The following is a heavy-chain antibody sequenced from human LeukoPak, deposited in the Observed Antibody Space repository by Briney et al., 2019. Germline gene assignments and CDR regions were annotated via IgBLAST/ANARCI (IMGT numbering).Heavy chain of an antibody. J-gene: IGHJ5*02. CDR3: VRGGPSTWS. CDR1: GFIFSTYS. CDR2: INDDGSDT. Sequence: GGSLRLSCAASGFIFSTYSMNWVRQVPGKRPVWVSRINDDGSDTIYADSVRGRFTISRDDAKNTVYLQMNNLRAEDTAVYYCVRGGPSTWSWGQGTLVTVSS. V-gene: IGHV3-74*01. D-gene: IGHD2-15*01.